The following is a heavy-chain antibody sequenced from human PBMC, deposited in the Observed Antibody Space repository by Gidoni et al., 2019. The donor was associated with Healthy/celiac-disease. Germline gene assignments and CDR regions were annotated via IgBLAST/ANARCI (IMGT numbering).Heavy chain of an antibody. V-gene: IGHV4-34*01. Sequence: QVQLQQWGAGLLKPSETLSLTCAVYGGSFSGYSWSWIRQPPGKGLEWIGEINHSGSTNYNPSLKSRVTISVDTSKNQFSLKLSSVTAADTAVYYCARVSTYYDILTGYYKSDAFDIWGQGTMVTVSS. CDR1: GGSFSGYS. CDR3: ARVSTYYDILTGYYKSDAFDI. J-gene: IGHJ3*02. D-gene: IGHD3-9*01. CDR2: INHSGST.